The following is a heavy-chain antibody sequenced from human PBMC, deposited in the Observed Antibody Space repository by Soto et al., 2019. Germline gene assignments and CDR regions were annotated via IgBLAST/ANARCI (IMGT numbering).Heavy chain of an antibody. D-gene: IGHD3-10*01. CDR2: ISGSGSAI. V-gene: IGHV3-11*01. CDR1: GFTFSDYY. J-gene: IGHJ4*02. Sequence: QVQLVESGGGLVKPGGSLRLSCAASGFTFSDYYMTWIRQAPGKGLEWVACISGSGSAIYYADSMKGRFTISRDNAKNSLYLQMSSLRAEDTAVYYCATPGTRLDYWGRGTLVTVSS. CDR3: ATPGTRLDY.